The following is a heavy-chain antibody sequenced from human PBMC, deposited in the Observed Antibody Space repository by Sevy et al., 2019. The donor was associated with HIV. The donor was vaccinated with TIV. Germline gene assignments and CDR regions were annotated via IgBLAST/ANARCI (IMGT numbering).Heavy chain of an antibody. CDR2: IYYSGST. Sequence: SETLSLTCTVSGGSISSGDYYWSWIRQPPGKGLEWIGYIYYSGSTYYNPSLKSRVTISVDTSKNQFSLKLSSVTAADTAVYYCARGSRDNNNYYYYGMDVRGQGTTVTVSS. V-gene: IGHV4-30-4*01. CDR1: GGSISSGDYY. D-gene: IGHD1-1*01. CDR3: ARGSRDNNNYYYYGMDV. J-gene: IGHJ6*02.